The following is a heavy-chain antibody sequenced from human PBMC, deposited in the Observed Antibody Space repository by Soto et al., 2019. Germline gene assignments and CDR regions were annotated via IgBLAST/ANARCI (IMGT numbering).Heavy chain of an antibody. V-gene: IGHV1-69*13. D-gene: IGHD3-3*01. Sequence: SVKVSCKASGGTFSSYAISWVRQAPGQGLEWMGGIIPIFGTANYAQKFQGRVTITADSSTSTAYMELSSLRSEDTAVYYCARSPITIFGVVRNYFDYWGQVTLVTVSS. CDR2: IIPIFGTA. CDR1: GGTFSSYA. CDR3: ARSPITIFGVVRNYFDY. J-gene: IGHJ4*02.